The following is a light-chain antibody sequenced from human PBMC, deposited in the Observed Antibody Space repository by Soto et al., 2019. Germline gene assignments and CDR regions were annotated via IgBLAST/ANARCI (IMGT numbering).Light chain of an antibody. Sequence: EIVLTQSPATLSLSPGERATLSCRASQTVYSYLIWYQQKPGQAPRLLISDASTRATGIPARFSGSGSGTDFNLTISSLEPEDFAVYYCQQRSNWPITFGQGTRLEIK. J-gene: IGKJ5*01. CDR3: QQRSNWPIT. CDR1: QTVYSY. V-gene: IGKV3-11*01. CDR2: DAS.